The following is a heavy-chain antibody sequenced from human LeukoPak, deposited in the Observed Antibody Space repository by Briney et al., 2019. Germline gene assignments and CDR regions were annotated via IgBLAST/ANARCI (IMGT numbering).Heavy chain of an antibody. J-gene: IGHJ3*02. Sequence: PSETLSLTCTVSGGSNSSHYWNWIRQPAGKGLEWIGRIYTTGSTNYNPSLKSRVTMSVDTSKSQFSLKLSSVTAADTAMYYCARTLYYGDFADDAFDIWGQGTMVTVSS. V-gene: IGHV4-4*07. CDR2: IYTTGST. D-gene: IGHD4-17*01. CDR1: GGSNSSHY. CDR3: ARTLYYGDFADDAFDI.